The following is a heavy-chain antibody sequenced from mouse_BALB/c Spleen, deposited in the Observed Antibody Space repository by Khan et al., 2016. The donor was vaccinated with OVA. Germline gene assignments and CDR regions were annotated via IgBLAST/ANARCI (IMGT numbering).Heavy chain of an antibody. J-gene: IGHJ1*01. CDR3: ARGASYWYFDV. V-gene: IGHV9-1*02. CDR1: GYTFTNYG. CDR2: INTYTGEP. Sequence: QSQLVPSGPELKKPGETVKISCKASGYTFTNYGMSWVKQAPGKGLKWMGWINTYTGEPTYTDDFKGRFAFSLETSASTAYLQINNLKSEDMATYCCARGASYWYFDVWGAGTTVTVSS.